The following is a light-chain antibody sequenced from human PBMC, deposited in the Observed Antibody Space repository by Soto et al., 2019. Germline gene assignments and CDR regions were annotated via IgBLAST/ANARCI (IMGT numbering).Light chain of an antibody. V-gene: IGKV3-20*01. CDR3: QQYGSSPLT. J-gene: IGKJ4*01. CDR2: GAS. Sequence: EIVLTQSPGTLSLSPGERATLSCRASQSVSSSYLAWYQQKPGQAPRLLIYGASSRATGIPDRFSGSGSETDFTLTISRLAPEDFALYSCQQYGSSPLTFGGGTKVEIK. CDR1: QSVSSSY.